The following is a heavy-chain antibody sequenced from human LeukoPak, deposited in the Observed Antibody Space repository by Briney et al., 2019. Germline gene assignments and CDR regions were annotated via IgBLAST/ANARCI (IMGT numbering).Heavy chain of an antibody. CDR3: ASLPGYCSSTSCWGSDYYYYYYMDV. V-gene: IGHV4-39*01. Sequence: PSETLSLTCTVSGGSISSSSYYWGWIRQPPGKGLEWIGSIYYSGSTYYNPSLKSRVTISVDTSKNQFSLKLSSVTAADTAVYYCASLPGYCSSTSCWGSDYYYYYYMDVWGKGTTVTVSS. CDR1: GGSISSSSYY. J-gene: IGHJ6*03. CDR2: IYYSGST. D-gene: IGHD2-2*01.